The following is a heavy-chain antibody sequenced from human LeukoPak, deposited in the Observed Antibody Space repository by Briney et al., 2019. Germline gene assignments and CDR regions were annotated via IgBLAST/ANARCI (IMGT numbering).Heavy chain of an antibody. D-gene: IGHD3-22*01. Sequence: GGSLRLSCAGSGFTFSSYAMSWVRQAPGKGLEWVSAISGSGGSTYYADSVKGRFTIFRDNSKNTLYLQMNSLRAEDTAVYYCAKDRATYYYDSSGFSWGQGTLVTVSS. V-gene: IGHV3-23*01. CDR2: ISGSGGST. CDR3: AKDRATYYYDSSGFS. J-gene: IGHJ4*02. CDR1: GFTFSSYA.